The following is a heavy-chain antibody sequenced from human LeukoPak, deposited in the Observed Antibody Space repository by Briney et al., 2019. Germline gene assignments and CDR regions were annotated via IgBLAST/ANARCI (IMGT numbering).Heavy chain of an antibody. CDR2: FDPEDGEA. D-gene: IGHD3-10*01. J-gene: IGHJ3*02. Sequence: ASVKVSRMDSGYTLTEFSMHRVRQAPGKGLEWMGGFDPEDGEALYAQNFQGRVTMTDDTSTDTAYMELSSLRSEDTAVYSCATEYDESGTCADALCIWGQGTMVTVSS. CDR1: GYTLTEFS. CDR3: ATEYDESGTCADALCI. V-gene: IGHV1-24*01.